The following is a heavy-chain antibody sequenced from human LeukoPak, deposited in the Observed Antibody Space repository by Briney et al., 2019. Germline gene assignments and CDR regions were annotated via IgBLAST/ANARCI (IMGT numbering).Heavy chain of an antibody. CDR3: ATRNTYPRFGY. CDR2: ITESASGT. CDR1: GFTFRSYA. J-gene: IGHJ4*02. D-gene: IGHD2-2*02. Sequence: GGSLRLSCAASGFTFRSYAMNWVRQAPGKGLEWVSAITESASGTFYADSVKGPFTISRDTSKNTLYLQMNSPRAEDTDVYYSATRNTYPRFGYGGQGTLVTVSS. V-gene: IGHV3-23*01.